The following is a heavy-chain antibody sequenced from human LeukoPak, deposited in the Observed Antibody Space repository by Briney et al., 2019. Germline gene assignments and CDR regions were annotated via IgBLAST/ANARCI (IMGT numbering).Heavy chain of an antibody. V-gene: IGHV1-46*01. D-gene: IGHD4-11*01. Sequence: ASVKVSCKASGYTFTSYGISWVRQAPGQGLEWMGIINPSGGSTTYAQKFQGRVTMTRDTSTSTLYMELSSLRSEDTAVYYCARDPGYSNYRYFDLWGRGTLVTVSS. J-gene: IGHJ2*01. CDR1: GYTFTSYG. CDR3: ARDPGYSNYRYFDL. CDR2: INPSGGST.